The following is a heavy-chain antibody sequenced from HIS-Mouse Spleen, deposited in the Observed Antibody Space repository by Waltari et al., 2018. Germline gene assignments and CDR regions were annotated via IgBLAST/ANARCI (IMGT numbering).Heavy chain of an antibody. Sequence: DTYYPGSVKGRFTISRENAKNSLYLQMNSLRAGDTAVYYCARSYSGSYYFDYWGQGTLVTVSS. CDR2: DT. D-gene: IGHD1-26*01. CDR3: ARSYSGSYYFDY. V-gene: IGHV3-13*01. J-gene: IGHJ4*02.